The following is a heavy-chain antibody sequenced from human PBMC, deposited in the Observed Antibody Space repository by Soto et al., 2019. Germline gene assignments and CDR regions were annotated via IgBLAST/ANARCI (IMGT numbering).Heavy chain of an antibody. V-gene: IGHV3-7*05. Sequence: EVQLVESGGGLVQPGGSLRLSCAASGFTFSSYWMSWVRQAPGKGLEWVANIKQDGSEKYYVDSVKGRFTISRDNAKNSLYLQMNILRAEDTAVYYCGRGLGVVILEHSHYWGQGTLVTVSS. CDR1: GFTFSSYW. D-gene: IGHD3-22*01. CDR2: IKQDGSEK. J-gene: IGHJ4*02. CDR3: GRGLGVVILEHSHY.